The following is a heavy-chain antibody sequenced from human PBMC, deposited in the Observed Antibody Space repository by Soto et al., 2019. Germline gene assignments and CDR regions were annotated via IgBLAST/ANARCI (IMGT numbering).Heavy chain of an antibody. CDR1: GFTFSSYS. CDR3: ARESSSSLSMDV. J-gene: IGHJ6*02. CDR2: ISSSSSYI. V-gene: IGHV3-21*01. Sequence: EVQPVESGGGLVKPGGSLRLSCAASGFTFSSYSMNWVRQAPGKGLEWVSSISSSSSYIYYADSVKGRFTISRDNAKNSLYLQMNSLRAEDTAVYYCARESSSSLSMDVWGQGTTVTVSS. D-gene: IGHD6-19*01.